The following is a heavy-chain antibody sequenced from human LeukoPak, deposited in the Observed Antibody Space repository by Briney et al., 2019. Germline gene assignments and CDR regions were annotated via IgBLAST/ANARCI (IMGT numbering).Heavy chain of an antibody. D-gene: IGHD2-15*01. CDR2: INHSGST. Sequence: KPSETLSLTCTVSGGSISSYYWSWIRQPPGKGLEWIGEINHSGSTNYNPSLKSRVTISVDTSKNRFSLKLSSVTAADTAVYYCARGLVKSHCSGGSCKTYYFDYWGQGTLVTVSS. CDR1: GGSISSYY. J-gene: IGHJ4*02. V-gene: IGHV4-34*01. CDR3: ARGLVKSHCSGGSCKTYYFDY.